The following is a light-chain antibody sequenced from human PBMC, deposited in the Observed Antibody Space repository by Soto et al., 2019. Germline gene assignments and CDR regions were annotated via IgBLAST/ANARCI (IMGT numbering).Light chain of an antibody. CDR1: QSVSSSY. Sequence: EIVLTQSPGTLSLSPGEGATLSCRASQSVSSSYLAWYQQKPGQAPRLLIYGASSRATGIPDRFSGSGSGTDFTLTISRLEPEDFAVYYCQQYGSSPQLTFGGGTKVEIK. CDR2: GAS. J-gene: IGKJ4*01. V-gene: IGKV3-20*01. CDR3: QQYGSSPQLT.